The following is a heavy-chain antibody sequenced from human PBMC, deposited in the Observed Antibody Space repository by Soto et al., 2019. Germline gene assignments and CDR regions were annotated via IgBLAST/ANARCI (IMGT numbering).Heavy chain of an antibody. J-gene: IGHJ6*02. Sequence: EVQLVESGGGLVQPGGSLRLSCSSSGFTFKSHSMNWVRQAPGKGLEWFARIDSSGDSTYYADSVKGRFALSRDNSNSSLFLQMNSLRDEDTAVYYCARVQFVDWFFINIDLSPMDAWGQGATVVVSS. CDR3: ARVQFVDWFFINIDLSPMDA. CDR2: IDSSGDST. CDR1: GFTFKSHS. V-gene: IGHV3-48*02. D-gene: IGHD2-21*01.